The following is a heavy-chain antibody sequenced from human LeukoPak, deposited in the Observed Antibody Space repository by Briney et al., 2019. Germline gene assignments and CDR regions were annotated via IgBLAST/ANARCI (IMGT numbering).Heavy chain of an antibody. Sequence: KAGGSLRLSCAASGFTFSSYGMIWVRQAPGKGLEWLSSISISGGTTFYADSVKGRFTISRDNAKNTLYLQMNSLRAEDTAVYYCARGPYGSGKVDYWGQGTLVTVSS. D-gene: IGHD3-10*01. CDR3: ARGPYGSGKVDY. V-gene: IGHV3-21*01. CDR1: GFTFSSYG. J-gene: IGHJ4*02. CDR2: ISISGGTT.